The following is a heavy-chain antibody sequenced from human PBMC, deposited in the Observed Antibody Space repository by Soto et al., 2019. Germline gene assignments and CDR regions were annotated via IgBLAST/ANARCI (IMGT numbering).Heavy chain of an antibody. V-gene: IGHV4-59*01. CDR1: GGSISSYY. J-gene: IGHJ4*02. CDR3: ARGSSGWDY. Sequence: PSETLSLTCTVSGGSISSYYWTWIRQPPGKGLERIGYIYYTGRTNYKPSLKSRVTISVDTSKNQFSLKLSSVTAADSAVYYCARGSSGWDYWGQGTLVTVSS. D-gene: IGHD6-19*01. CDR2: IYYTGRT.